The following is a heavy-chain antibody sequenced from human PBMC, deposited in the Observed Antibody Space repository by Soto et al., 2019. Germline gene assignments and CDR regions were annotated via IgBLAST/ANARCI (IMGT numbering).Heavy chain of an antibody. Sequence: SHTLSLTCAISGDSVSSSSVTWNWIMQSPSRGLEWLGRTYYRSKWNNDYAIIVKSRITINPDTSKNQFSLQLNSMTPEDTAVYYCERVTGGVFAYWVQGTLVTVSS. J-gene: IGHJ4*02. CDR3: ERVTGGVFAY. D-gene: IGHD2-8*02. V-gene: IGHV6-1*01. CDR2: TYYRSKWNN. CDR1: GDSVSSSSVT.